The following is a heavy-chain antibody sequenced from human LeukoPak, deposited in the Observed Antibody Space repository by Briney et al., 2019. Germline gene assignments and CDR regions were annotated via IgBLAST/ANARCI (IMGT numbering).Heavy chain of an antibody. D-gene: IGHD1-26*01. J-gene: IGHJ4*02. CDR1: GFSFKTYA. CDR2: VSNDAYNK. V-gene: IGHV3-30*04. Sequence: GGSPRLSCAASGFSFKTYAMHWVRQAPGKGLEWVAVVSNDAYNKYYADSVKGRFTISRDNSKNTLYLQMNSLRGEDTAVYYCARDFSGASRIDYWGQGTLVTVSS. CDR3: ARDFSGASRIDY.